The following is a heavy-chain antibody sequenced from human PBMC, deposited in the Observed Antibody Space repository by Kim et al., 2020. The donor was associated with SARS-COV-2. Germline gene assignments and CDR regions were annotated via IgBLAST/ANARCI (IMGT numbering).Heavy chain of an antibody. CDR2: LKSKTDGGTT. Sequence: GGSLRLSCAASGFTFSNALMSWVRQAPGKGLEWVGRLKSKTDGGTTDYAAPVKGRFTISRDDSKNTLYLQMNSLKTEDTAVYYCVTDASAGGWYWGQGTLVTVSS. J-gene: IGHJ4*02. CDR3: VTDASAGGWY. D-gene: IGHD2-15*01. V-gene: IGHV3-15*01. CDR1: GFTFSNAL.